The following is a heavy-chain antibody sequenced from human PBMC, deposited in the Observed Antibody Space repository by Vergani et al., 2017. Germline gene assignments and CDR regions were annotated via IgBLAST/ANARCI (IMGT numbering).Heavy chain of an antibody. J-gene: IGHJ4*02. Sequence: EVQLLGSGGGLVQPGGSLRLSCAASGFTFGDYAMSWFRQAPGKGLEWVGFIRSKAYGGTTEYAASVKGRFTISRDDSKSIAYLQMNSLKTEDTAVYYCNGQSWYYDSSGYYSLFDYWGQGTLVTVSS. CDR3: NGQSWYYDSSGYYSLFDY. V-gene: IGHV3-49*03. D-gene: IGHD3-22*01. CDR2: IRSKAYGGTT. CDR1: GFTFGDYA.